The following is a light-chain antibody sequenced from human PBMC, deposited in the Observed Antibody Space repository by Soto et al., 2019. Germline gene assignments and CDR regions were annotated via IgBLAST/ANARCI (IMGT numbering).Light chain of an antibody. CDR2: KAS. Sequence: DIQMTQSPSTLSASVGDRVTITCRASQNINSWLAWYQQKPGKAPKLLIYKASSLESGVPSRFSGSGSGTEFTLTISSLQPDDFAAYYCHQYEIYPITFGQGTRLEIK. J-gene: IGKJ5*01. CDR3: HQYEIYPIT. CDR1: QNINSW. V-gene: IGKV1-5*03.